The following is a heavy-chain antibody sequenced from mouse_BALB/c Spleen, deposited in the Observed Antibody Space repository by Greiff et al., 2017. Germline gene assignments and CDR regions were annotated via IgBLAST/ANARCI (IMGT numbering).Heavy chain of an antibody. Sequence: QVQLQQSGAELVRPGVSVKISCKGSGYTFTDYAMHWVKQSHAKSLEWIGVISTYYGDASYNQKFKGKATMTVDKSSSTAYMELARLTSEDSAIYYCARSGDYGNYGFAYWGQGTLVTVSA. CDR2: ISTYYGDA. CDR3: ARSGDYGNYGFAY. J-gene: IGHJ3*01. D-gene: IGHD2-1*01. CDR1: GYTFTDYA. V-gene: IGHV1S137*01.